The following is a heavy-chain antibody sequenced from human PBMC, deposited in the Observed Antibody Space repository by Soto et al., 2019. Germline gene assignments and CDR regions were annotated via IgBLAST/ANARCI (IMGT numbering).Heavy chain of an antibody. Sequence: QVQLQESGPGLVKPSQTLSLTCTVSGGSISSGDYYWSWIRQPPGKGLEWIGYIYYSGSTYYNPSLKSRVTISVDTSKNQFSLKLSSVTAADTAIYYCARRVVVTAAPVGRHPLDYFDYWGQGTLVTVSS. CDR3: ARRVVVTAAPVGRHPLDYFDY. CDR1: GGSISSGDYY. J-gene: IGHJ4*02. CDR2: IYYSGST. D-gene: IGHD2-21*02. V-gene: IGHV4-30-4*01.